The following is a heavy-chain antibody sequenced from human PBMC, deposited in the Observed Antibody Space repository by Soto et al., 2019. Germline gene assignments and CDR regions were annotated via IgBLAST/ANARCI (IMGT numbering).Heavy chain of an antibody. D-gene: IGHD2-2*01. V-gene: IGHV3-74*01. Sequence: EVQLVESGGGLVQPGGSLRLSCAASGFTFSSYWMHWVRQAPGKGLVWVSRINSDGSSTSYADSVKGRVTISRDNAKNTLYLQMNSLRAEDTAVYYCARDQGRYCSSTSCYEGLDAFDIWGQGTMVTVSS. J-gene: IGHJ3*02. CDR3: ARDQGRYCSSTSCYEGLDAFDI. CDR1: GFTFSSYW. CDR2: INSDGSST.